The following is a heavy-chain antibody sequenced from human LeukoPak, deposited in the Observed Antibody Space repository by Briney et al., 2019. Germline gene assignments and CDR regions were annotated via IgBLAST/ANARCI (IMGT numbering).Heavy chain of an antibody. CDR2: ISWNSGSI. CDR3: AKDPYSSGFTTSGYLDY. Sequence: GRSLRLSCAASGFTFDDYAMHWVRQAPGKGLEWVSGISWNSGSIGYADSVKGRFTISRDNAKNSLYLQMNSLRAEDTALYYCAKDPYSSGFTTSGYLDYWGQGTLVTVSS. V-gene: IGHV3-9*01. CDR1: GFTFDDYA. D-gene: IGHD6-19*01. J-gene: IGHJ4*02.